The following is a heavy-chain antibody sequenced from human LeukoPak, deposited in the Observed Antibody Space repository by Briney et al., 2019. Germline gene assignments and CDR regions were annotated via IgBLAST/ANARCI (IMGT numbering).Heavy chain of an antibody. D-gene: IGHD1-26*01. J-gene: IGHJ4*02. CDR2: MNKDGSEK. CDR3: ARDPVEWEQLLDY. V-gene: IGHV3-7*01. CDR1: GFIFSNYW. Sequence: GGSLRLSCAASGFIFSNYWMGWVRQAPRKRPEWVANMNKDGSEKYYADSVKGRYTIFRDNARNSVYLQMNSLRVEDTAVYYCARDPVEWEQLLDYWGQGTLVTVSS.